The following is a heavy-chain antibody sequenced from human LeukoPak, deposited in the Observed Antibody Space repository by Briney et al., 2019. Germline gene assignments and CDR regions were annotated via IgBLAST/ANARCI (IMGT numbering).Heavy chain of an antibody. V-gene: IGHV3-48*04. CDR2: ISSSSSTI. J-gene: IGHJ4*02. D-gene: IGHD3-16*01. CDR3: AKGVRGQPLPPFDY. CDR1: GFTFSDYS. Sequence: PGGSLRLSCATSGFTFSDYSMNWVRQAPGKGLEWVSHISSSSSTIYYADSVKGRFTISRDNAKNSLYLQMNSLRAEDMALYYCAKGVRGQPLPPFDYWGQGTLVTVSS.